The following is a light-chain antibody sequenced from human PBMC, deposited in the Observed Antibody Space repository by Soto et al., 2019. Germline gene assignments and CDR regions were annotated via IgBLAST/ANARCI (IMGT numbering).Light chain of an antibody. Sequence: EIEMTQSPSSLSASVGDRVTITCRASQNINRYSNWYQQKPGRAPKLLIYATSSLQSGVPSRFSGSGSGTDCTLTISSLQPEDFATYYCQQTYNTPQTLGQGTKVDIK. CDR2: ATS. CDR3: QQTYNTPQT. V-gene: IGKV1-39*01. CDR1: QNINRY. J-gene: IGKJ1*01.